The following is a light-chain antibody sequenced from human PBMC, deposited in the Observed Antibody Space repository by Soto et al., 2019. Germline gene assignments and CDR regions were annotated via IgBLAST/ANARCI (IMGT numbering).Light chain of an antibody. CDR1: QSVSSSY. CDR2: DAS. J-gene: IGKJ4*01. CDR3: QQYNNWPLT. V-gene: IGKV3-15*01. Sequence: EILLTQSPVTLSLSPGERATLSCRASQSVSSSYLAWYQQKPGQAPRLLIYDASNRATGIPARFSGSGSGTEFTLTISSLQSEDFAVYYCQQYNNWPLTFGGGTKVDI.